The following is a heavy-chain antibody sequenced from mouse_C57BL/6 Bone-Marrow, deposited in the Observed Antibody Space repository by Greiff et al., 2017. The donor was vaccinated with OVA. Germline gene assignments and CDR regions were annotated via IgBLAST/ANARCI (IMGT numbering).Heavy chain of an antibody. CDR3: ARGDYRGFAY. Sequence: QVQLQQSGAELARPGASVKLSCKASGYTFASYGISWVKQRTGQGLEWIGEIYPRSGNTYYNEKFKGKATLTADKSSSTAYMELRSLTSEDSAVYFCARGDYRGFAYWGQGTLVTVSA. D-gene: IGHD5-5*01. CDR2: IYPRSGNT. V-gene: IGHV1-81*01. CDR1: GYTFASYG. J-gene: IGHJ3*01.